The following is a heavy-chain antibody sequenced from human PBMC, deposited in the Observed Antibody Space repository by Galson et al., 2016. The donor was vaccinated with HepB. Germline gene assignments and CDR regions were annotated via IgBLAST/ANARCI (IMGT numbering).Heavy chain of an antibody. CDR3: AKDSGSSSWYGGYYFDV. D-gene: IGHD6-13*01. J-gene: IGHJ4*02. CDR2: ISRTAGRT. V-gene: IGHV3-23*01. CDR1: GFTFSSHA. Sequence: SLRLSCAAPGFTFSSHAINWVRQTPGKGLEWVSTISRTAGRTYYADSVKGRFTISRGNSKNTLHLQMNSLRAEDTAVYYCAKDSGSSSWYGGYYFDVWGQGTLVTVSS.